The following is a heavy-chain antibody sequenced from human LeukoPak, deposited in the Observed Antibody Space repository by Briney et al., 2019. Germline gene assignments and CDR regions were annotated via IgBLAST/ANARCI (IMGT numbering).Heavy chain of an antibody. J-gene: IGHJ4*02. V-gene: IGHV3-7*03. D-gene: IGHD4-17*01. Sequence: GGSLRLSCAASGFTFSSYWMSWVRQAPGKGLEWVANIKEDGSEKNYVDSVKGRFTISRDNAKNSLYLQMNSLRAEDTAVYYCARGNYGFSEYFDSWGQGTLVTVSS. CDR3: ARGNYGFSEYFDS. CDR1: GFTFSSYW. CDR2: IKEDGSEK.